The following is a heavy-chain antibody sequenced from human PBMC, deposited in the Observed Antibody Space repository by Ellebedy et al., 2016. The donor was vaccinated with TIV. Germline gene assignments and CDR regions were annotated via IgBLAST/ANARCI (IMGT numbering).Heavy chain of an antibody. V-gene: IGHV3-30-3*01. J-gene: IGHJ4*02. CDR3: AKGGGSSCYSRSDY. Sequence: GGSLRLSCAASGFTFSSYAMHWVRQAPGKGLEWVAVISYDGSNKYYADSVKGRFTISRDNSKDTLYLEMNSLRAEDTAVYYCAKGGGSSCYSRSDYWGQGILVTVSS. CDR2: ISYDGSNK. D-gene: IGHD2-15*01. CDR1: GFTFSSYA.